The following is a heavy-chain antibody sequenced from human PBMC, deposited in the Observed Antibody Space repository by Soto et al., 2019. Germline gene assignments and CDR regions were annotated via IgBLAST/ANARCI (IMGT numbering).Heavy chain of an antibody. Sequence: GGSLRLSCAASGFAFSSYAMSWVRQAPGKGLEWVSSISGSGGSTYYADSVKGRFTISRDNSKNTLYLQMNSLRAEDTAVYYCANIQADYYYGMDVWGQGTTLTVSS. CDR1: GFAFSSYA. CDR3: ANIQADYYYGMDV. V-gene: IGHV3-23*01. CDR2: ISGSGGST. J-gene: IGHJ6*02.